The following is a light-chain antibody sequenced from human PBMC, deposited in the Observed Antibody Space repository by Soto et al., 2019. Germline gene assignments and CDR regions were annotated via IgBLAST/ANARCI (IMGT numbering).Light chain of an antibody. Sequence: AIQMTQSPSSLSASVGDRVTITCRASQGIRNDLGWYQQKPGKAPDLLIYAASSLQSGVPSRFSGNGSDTDFILTISSLQPEDFATYYCLQNYNYPRTFGQGIRLEI. CDR1: QGIRND. J-gene: IGKJ5*01. CDR3: LQNYNYPRT. V-gene: IGKV1-6*01. CDR2: AAS.